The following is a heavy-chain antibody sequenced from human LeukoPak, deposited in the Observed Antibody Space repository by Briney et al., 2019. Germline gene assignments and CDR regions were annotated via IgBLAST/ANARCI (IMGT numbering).Heavy chain of an antibody. V-gene: IGHV3-30-3*01. CDR1: GLTFSSYA. CDR3: ASPQYDFWSGYYYYGMDV. CDR2: ISYDGSNK. D-gene: IGHD3-3*01. Sequence: GGSLRLSCAASGLTFSSYAMHWVRRAPGKGLEWVAVISYDGSNKYYADSVKGRFTISRDNSKNTLYLQMNSLRAEDTAVYYCASPQYDFWSGYYYYGMDVWGQGTTVTVSS. J-gene: IGHJ6*02.